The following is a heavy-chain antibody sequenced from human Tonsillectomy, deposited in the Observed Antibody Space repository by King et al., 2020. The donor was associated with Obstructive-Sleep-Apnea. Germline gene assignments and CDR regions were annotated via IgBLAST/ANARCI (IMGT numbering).Heavy chain of an antibody. V-gene: IGHV4-31*03. Sequence: QLQESGPGLVKPSQTLSLTCTVSGGSLSIRGYYWSWIRPHPGEGLEWIGYIYYSGDTFYNPSLKSRVTMSVDTSKNQFSLKLNSVTAADTAVYFCARDHRANWDWYFDLWGRGTLVTVSS. D-gene: IGHD7-27*01. CDR3: ARDHRANWDWYFDL. J-gene: IGHJ2*01. CDR2: IYYSGDT. CDR1: GGSLSIRGYY.